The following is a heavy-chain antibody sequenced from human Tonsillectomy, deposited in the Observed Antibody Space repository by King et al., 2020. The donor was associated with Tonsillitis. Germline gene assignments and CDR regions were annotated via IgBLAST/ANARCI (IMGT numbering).Heavy chain of an antibody. CDR3: ARLAPGGEAAAWMSWFDP. CDR1: GYSFISNW. D-gene: IGHD6-13*01. V-gene: IGHV5-10-1*03. CDR2: IDQSDSHI. J-gene: IGHJ5*02. Sequence: VQLVESGAEVKKPGESLRISCKGSGYSFISNWISWVRQMPGKGLEWMGTIDQSDSHINYSPSFQGHVTISADKSISTAYLQWGSLKASDSALYFCARLAPGGEAAAWMSWFDPWGQGTLVTVSS.